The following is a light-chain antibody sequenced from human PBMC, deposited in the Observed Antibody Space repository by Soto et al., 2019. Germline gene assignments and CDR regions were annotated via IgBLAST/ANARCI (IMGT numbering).Light chain of an antibody. J-gene: IGLJ1*01. V-gene: IGLV2-14*01. CDR2: EVS. CDR1: SSDVGGYNY. CDR3: SSYTSSSTLN. Sequence: QSALTQPASVSWSPGQSITISCTGTSSDVGGYNYVSWYQQHPGKAPKHMIYEVSNRPSGVSNRFSGSKSGNTASLTISGLQAEDEADYYCSSYTSSSTLNFGTGTKLTVL.